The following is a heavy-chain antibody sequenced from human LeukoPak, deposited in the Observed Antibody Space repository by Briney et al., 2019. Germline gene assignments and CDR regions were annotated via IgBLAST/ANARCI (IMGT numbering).Heavy chain of an antibody. CDR1: GGSISSSSFY. D-gene: IGHD1-1*01. Sequence: SETLSRTCTVSGGSISSSSFYWGWIRQPPGKGLECIGSIYHSGSTYYNPSLKSRVTISVDTSKNQFSLKLSSVTAADTAVYYCARGNWNDVVGYYFDYWGQGTLVTVSS. CDR2: IYHSGST. V-gene: IGHV4-39*07. CDR3: ARGNWNDVVGYYFDY. J-gene: IGHJ4*02.